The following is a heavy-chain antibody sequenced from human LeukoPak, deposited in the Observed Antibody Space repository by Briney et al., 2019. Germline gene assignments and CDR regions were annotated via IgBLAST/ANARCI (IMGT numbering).Heavy chain of an antibody. CDR2: IYYSGST. CDR1: GGSVSSVSYF. J-gene: IGHJ4*02. D-gene: IGHD4-23*01. CDR3: ARRAFRGGNYDY. Sequence: SETLSLTCTVSGGSVSSVSYFWSWIRQSPGKGLEWIGYIYYSGSTNYNPSLKSRVTLSVDTSKNQFSLKLSSVTAADTAVYYCARRAFRGGNYDYWGQGTLVTVSS. V-gene: IGHV4-61*01.